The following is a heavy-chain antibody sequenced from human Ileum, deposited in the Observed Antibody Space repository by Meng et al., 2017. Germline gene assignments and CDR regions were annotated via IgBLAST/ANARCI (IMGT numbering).Heavy chain of an antibody. Sequence: QVQLQDSGPGLVRPAGTLSLICTVSGGSVSSAGYQWGWIRQPPGKGLEWIGYASTNYNPSLKSRVTISLDTSKNQFSLKLSSVTAADTAVYYCARDHWGSLDYWGQGILVTVSS. CDR3: ARDHWGSLDY. D-gene: IGHD7-27*01. CDR2: AST. J-gene: IGHJ4*02. V-gene: IGHV4-61*08. CDR1: GGSVSSAGYQ.